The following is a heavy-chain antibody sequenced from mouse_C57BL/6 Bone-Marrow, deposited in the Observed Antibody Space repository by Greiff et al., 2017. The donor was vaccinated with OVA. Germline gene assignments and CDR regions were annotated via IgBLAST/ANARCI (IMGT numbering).Heavy chain of an antibody. CDR2: IYPRDGST. CDR1: GYTFTSYD. J-gene: IGHJ3*01. D-gene: IGHD3-2*02. V-gene: IGHV1-85*01. CDR3: ARSDSSGWFAY. Sequence: VQLQQSGPELVKPGASVKLSCKASGYTFTSYDINWVKQRPGQGLEWIGWIYPRDGSTKYNEKFKGKATLTVDTASITAYMELHSLTSEDSAVYFCARSDSSGWFAYWGQGTLVTVSA.